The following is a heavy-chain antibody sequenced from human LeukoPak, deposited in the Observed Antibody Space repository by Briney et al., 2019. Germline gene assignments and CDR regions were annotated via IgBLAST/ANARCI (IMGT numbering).Heavy chain of an antibody. CDR2: IRQDGSEK. D-gene: IGHD3-9*01. CDR1: EFTFSNNW. CDR3: AREKSDRVDWLLSRWAPSHWFDP. V-gene: IGHV3-7*01. Sequence: GGSLRLSCAASEFTFSNNWMSWVRQAPGKGLEWVANIRQDGSEKYYVDSVKGRFTISRDNAKNSLYLQMNSLRAEDTAVYYCAREKSDRVDWLLSRWAPSHWFDPWGQGTLVTVSS. J-gene: IGHJ5*02.